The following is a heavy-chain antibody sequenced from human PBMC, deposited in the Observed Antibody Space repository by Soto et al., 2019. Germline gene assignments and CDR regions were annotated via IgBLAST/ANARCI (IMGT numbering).Heavy chain of an antibody. CDR1: GYTFTTYG. CDR2: IRVYNGNT. V-gene: IGHV1-18*01. D-gene: IGHD5-12*01. Sequence: ASVKVSCKASGYTFTTYGISWGRRAPGQGLEWMGWIRVYNGNTKYAQKLQGRVTMTTDTSTSTAYMELRSLRSDDTAVYYCARVMDNEYSGFHPIPFDYSAQGALDTVSS. CDR3: ARVMDNEYSGFHPIPFDY. J-gene: IGHJ4*02.